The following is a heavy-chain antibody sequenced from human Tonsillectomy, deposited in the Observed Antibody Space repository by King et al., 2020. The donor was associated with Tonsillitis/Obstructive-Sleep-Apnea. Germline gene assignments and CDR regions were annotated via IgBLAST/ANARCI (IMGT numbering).Heavy chain of an antibody. J-gene: IGHJ4*02. V-gene: IGHV3-33*01. CDR1: GFSFDFYG. CDR3: ARDKSTTTSGFDY. Sequence: VQLVESGGGVVQPGGSLTLSCGASGFSFDFYGMHWVRQAPGRGLQWGAGIWYDGSVTHYADSVKGRLTSSRDTAKNTVYLQMTNVRGEDTAVYYCARDKSTTTSGFDYWGQGTPVTVSS. D-gene: IGHD1-1*01. CDR2: IWYDGSVT.